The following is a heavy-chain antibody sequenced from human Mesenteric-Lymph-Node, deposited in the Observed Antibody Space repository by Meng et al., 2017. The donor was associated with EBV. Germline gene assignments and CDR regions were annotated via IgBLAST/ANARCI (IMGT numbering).Heavy chain of an antibody. CDR1: GGAISSDL. Sequence: QPQLQESRPGLVKPSETLSLTCSISGGAISSDLWGWIRQPPGKGLDWIGDSGRSNYNPSLKSRVPISVDTSKNQFSLKLSSVTAADTAVYYCARRLHYYGCLGSWSQGTLVTVSS. CDR2: SGRS. J-gene: IGHJ4*02. V-gene: IGHV4-39*01. D-gene: IGHD3-10*01. CDR3: ARRLHYYGCLGS.